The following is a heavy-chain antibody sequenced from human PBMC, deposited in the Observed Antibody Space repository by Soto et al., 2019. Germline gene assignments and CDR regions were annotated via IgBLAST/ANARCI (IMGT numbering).Heavy chain of an antibody. V-gene: IGHV3-30*18. CDR3: AKDGSHNFDY. CDR1: GFTFSHYA. J-gene: IGHJ4*02. Sequence: QVQLVESGGGVVQPGRSLRLSCAASGFTFSHYAMHWVRQAPGKGLEWVALMSYDGSNEYYADSVKGRFTISRDNSKNTLYRQMNSLRAEDTGVYYCAKDGSHNFDYWGQGTLVTVSS. D-gene: IGHD1-26*01. CDR2: MSYDGSNE.